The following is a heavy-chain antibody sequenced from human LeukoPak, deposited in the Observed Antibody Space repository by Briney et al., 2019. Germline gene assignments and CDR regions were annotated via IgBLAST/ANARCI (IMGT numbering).Heavy chain of an antibody. CDR2: INPNSGGT. CDR1: GYTFTGYY. V-gene: IGHV1-2*06. J-gene: IGHJ3*02. Sequence: ASVKVSCKASGYTFTGYYMHWVRQAPGQGLEWMGRINPNSGGTNYAQKFQGRVTMTRDTSTSTVYMELSSLRSEDTAVYYCARDKYDYGADDAFDIWGQGTMVTVSS. CDR3: ARDKYDYGADDAFDI. D-gene: IGHD4-17*01.